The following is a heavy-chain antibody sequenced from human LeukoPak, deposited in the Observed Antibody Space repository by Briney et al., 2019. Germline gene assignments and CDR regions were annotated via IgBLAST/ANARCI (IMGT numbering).Heavy chain of an antibody. Sequence: ASVKVSFKVSGYTLTELSMHWVRQAPGKGLEWMGGFDPEDGETIYAQKFQGRVTMTEDTSTDTAYMELSSLRSEDTAVYYCARSPPFYSFSSWLTSIGDNWFDPWGQGTLVTVSS. CDR1: GYTLTELS. D-gene: IGHD6-13*01. J-gene: IGHJ5*02. CDR2: FDPEDGET. V-gene: IGHV1-24*01. CDR3: ARSPPFYSFSSWLTSIGDNWFDP.